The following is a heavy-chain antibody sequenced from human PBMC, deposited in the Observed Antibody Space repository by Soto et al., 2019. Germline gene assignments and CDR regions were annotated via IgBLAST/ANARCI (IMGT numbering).Heavy chain of an antibody. V-gene: IGHV4-34*01. CDR1: GGSFSGYY. D-gene: IGHD3-22*01. CDR2: INHSGST. CDR3: ARESVSGYNYDACDI. J-gene: IGHJ3*02. Sequence: ETLSLTCAVYGGSFSGYYWSWIRQPPGKGLEWIGEINHSGSTNYNPSLKSRVTISVDTSKNQFSLKLSSVTAADTAVYYCARESVSGYNYDACDIWGQGRMVTVSS.